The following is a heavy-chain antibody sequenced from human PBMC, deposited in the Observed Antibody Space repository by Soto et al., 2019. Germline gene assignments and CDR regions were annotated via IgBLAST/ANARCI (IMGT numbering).Heavy chain of an antibody. D-gene: IGHD5-12*01. CDR2: IYSGGKT. V-gene: IGHV3-53*01. CDR1: GFSVSGSY. J-gene: IGHJ6*02. Sequence: EVQLVESGGGLIQAGGSLRLSCAASGFSVSGSYMRWVRQAPGKGLAWVSVIYSGGKTYYSESVKGRFSISRDNSKNTVNLEMSNLRAEDTGVYFCARDMLATTTGMDVWGQGTTVTVSS. CDR3: ARDMLATTTGMDV.